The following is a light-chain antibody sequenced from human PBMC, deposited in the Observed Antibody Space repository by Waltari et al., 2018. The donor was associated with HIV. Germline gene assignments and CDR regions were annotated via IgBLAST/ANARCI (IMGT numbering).Light chain of an antibody. V-gene: IGKV1-39*01. CDR2: VAS. Sequence: DIQMTQSPSSLSASVGDRVTITCRASQTISNYLNWYQQKPGKAPKVLIYVASSLQSGVPSRFSGSGSGTDFTLTISSLQPEDFAVYYCQQYNHWPPYTFGQGTKLEIK. J-gene: IGKJ2*01. CDR3: QQYNHWPPYT. CDR1: QTISNY.